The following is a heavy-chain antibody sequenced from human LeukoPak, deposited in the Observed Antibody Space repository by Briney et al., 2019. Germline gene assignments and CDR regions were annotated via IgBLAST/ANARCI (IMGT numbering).Heavy chain of an antibody. V-gene: IGHV3-30*18. J-gene: IGHJ4*02. D-gene: IGHD3-10*01. CDR3: AKAHYYGSGSPSGGFDY. Sequence: PGRSLRLSCAASGFTFSSYGMHWVRQAPGKGLEWVAVISYDGSNKYYADFVKGRFTISRDNSKNTLYLQMNSLRAEDTAVYYCAKAHYYGSGSPSGGFDYWGQGTLVTVSS. CDR1: GFTFSSYG. CDR2: ISYDGSNK.